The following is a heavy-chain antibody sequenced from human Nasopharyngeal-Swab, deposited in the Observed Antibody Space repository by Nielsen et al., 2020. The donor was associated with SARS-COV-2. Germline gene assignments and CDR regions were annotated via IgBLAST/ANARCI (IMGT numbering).Heavy chain of an antibody. CDR3: ASSTWYALPDY. V-gene: IGHV1-24*01. CDR2: FDPEDGET. CDR1: GYTLTELS. D-gene: IGHD6-13*01. J-gene: IGHJ4*02. Sequence: ASVKVSCKVSGYTLTELSMHWVRQAPGKGLEWMGGFDPEDGETIYAQKLQGRVTMTDDTATDTAYMELSSLRSEDTAVYYCASSTWYALPDYWGQGTLVTVSS.